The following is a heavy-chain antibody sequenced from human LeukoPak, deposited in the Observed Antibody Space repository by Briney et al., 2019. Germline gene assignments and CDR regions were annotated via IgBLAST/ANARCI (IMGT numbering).Heavy chain of an antibody. Sequence: GGSLRLSCAASGFTFSSYWMSWVRQAPGKGLEWVANIKLDGSEKYYVDSVKGRFTISRDNAKKSLYLQMNSLRDEDTAVYYCARDFSAFGGVIALLDYWGQGTLVTVSS. CDR3: ARDFSAFGGVIALLDY. J-gene: IGHJ4*02. CDR2: IKLDGSEK. CDR1: GFTFSSYW. V-gene: IGHV3-7*01. D-gene: IGHD3-16*02.